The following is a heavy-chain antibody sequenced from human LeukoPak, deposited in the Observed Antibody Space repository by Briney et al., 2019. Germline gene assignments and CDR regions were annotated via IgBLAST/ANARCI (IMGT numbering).Heavy chain of an antibody. V-gene: IGHV3-33*06. CDR1: GFTFSTYY. CDR2: IWYDGSNK. J-gene: IGHJ4*02. D-gene: IGHD3-22*01. Sequence: GGSLRLSCAASGFTFSTYYMHWVRQAPGKGLEWVAVIWYDGSNKYYADSVKGRFTISRDNSKNTLYLQMNSLRAEDTAVYYCAKDRNYYDSSGNLCFDYWGQGTLVTVSS. CDR3: AKDRNYYDSSGNLCFDY.